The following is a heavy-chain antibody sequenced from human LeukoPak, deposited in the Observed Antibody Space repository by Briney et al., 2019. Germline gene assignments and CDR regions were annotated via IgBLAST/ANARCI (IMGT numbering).Heavy chain of an antibody. Sequence: SETLSLTCTVSGGSISSYYWSWIRQPPGKGLEWIGYIYYSGSTNYNPSLKSRVTISVDTSKNQFSLKLSSVTAADTAVYYCARQGPWTYYYGSGSSRTDYWGQGTLVTVSS. CDR3: ARQGPWTYYYGSGSSRTDY. V-gene: IGHV4-59*08. CDR2: IYYSGST. D-gene: IGHD3-10*01. J-gene: IGHJ4*02. CDR1: GGSISSYY.